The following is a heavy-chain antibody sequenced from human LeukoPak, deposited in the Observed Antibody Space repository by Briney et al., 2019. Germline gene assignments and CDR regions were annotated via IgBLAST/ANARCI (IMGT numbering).Heavy chain of an antibody. CDR3: ARVANYSSSWYYYYYYGMDV. D-gene: IGHD6-13*01. V-gene: IGHV4-34*01. J-gene: IGHJ6*02. CDR1: GGSFSGYY. Sequence: SETLSLTCAVYGGSFSGYYWSWIRQPPGKGLEWIGEINHSGSTNYNPSLKSRVTISVDTSKNQFSLKLSSVTAADTAVYYCARVANYSSSWYYYYYYGMDVWGQGTTVTVSS. CDR2: INHSGST.